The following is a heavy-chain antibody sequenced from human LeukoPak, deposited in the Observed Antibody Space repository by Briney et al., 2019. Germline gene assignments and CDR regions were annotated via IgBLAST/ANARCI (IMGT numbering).Heavy chain of an antibody. CDR2: INHSGST. V-gene: IGHV4-34*01. Sequence: PSETLSLTCAVYGGSFSGYYWSWIRQPPGKGLEWIGEINHSGSTNYNPSLKSRVTISVDTSKNQFSLKLSSVTAADTAVYYCARTIVVAVEYFQHWGQGTLVTVSS. CDR3: ARTIVVAVEYFQH. J-gene: IGHJ1*01. D-gene: IGHD3-22*01. CDR1: GGSFSGYY.